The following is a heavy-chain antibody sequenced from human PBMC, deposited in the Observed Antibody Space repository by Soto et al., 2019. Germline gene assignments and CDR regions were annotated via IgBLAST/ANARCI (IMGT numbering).Heavy chain of an antibody. CDR2: ISSQSIYT. V-gene: IGHV3-11*06. CDR3: ARELDGAARPGSQRLDH. D-gene: IGHD6-6*01. CDR1: GFDLGSYY. Sequence: QVQLVESGGALVKPGGSLRLSCVTSGFDLGSYYMTRIRQAPGKGLEWVSHISSQSIYTNYAASVKGRFTISRDNAKNSLYLQMTRRRADDTAVYYCARELDGAARPGSQRLDHWGQGTLVIVSS. J-gene: IGHJ4*02.